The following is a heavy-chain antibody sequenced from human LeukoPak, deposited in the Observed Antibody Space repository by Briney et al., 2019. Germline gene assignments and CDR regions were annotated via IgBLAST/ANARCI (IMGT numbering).Heavy chain of an antibody. V-gene: IGHV4-34*01. J-gene: IGHJ1*01. CDR1: GGSFSGYY. CDR3: ARGCNSGFPPSKH. Sequence: SETLSLTCAVYGGSFSGYYWTWIRQPPGKGLECIGEINHSGSTKYNPSLKSRVTISIDTSKNQFSLRLSSVTAADTAVYYCARGCNSGFPPSKHWGQGTLVTVSS. D-gene: IGHD3-10*01. CDR2: INHSGST.